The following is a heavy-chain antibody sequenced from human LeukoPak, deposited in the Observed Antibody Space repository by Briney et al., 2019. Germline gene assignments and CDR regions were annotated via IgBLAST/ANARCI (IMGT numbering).Heavy chain of an antibody. CDR3: AKIAAAGHNVDY. D-gene: IGHD6-13*01. Sequence: GGSLRLSCAASGFTLSSYAMSWVRQAPGKGLEWGSAICGGGGSTYYADSVKGRFTISRDNSKNTLYLQMNSLRAEDTAVYYCAKIAAAGHNVDYWGQGTLVTVSS. CDR1: GFTLSSYA. J-gene: IGHJ4*02. V-gene: IGHV3-23*01. CDR2: ICGGGGST.